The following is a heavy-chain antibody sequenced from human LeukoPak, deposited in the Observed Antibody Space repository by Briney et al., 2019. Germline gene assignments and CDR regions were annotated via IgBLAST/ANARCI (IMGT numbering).Heavy chain of an antibody. V-gene: IGHV3-53*01. CDR2: IYSGGST. J-gene: IGHJ1*01. CDR1: GFTVSSNY. CDR3: ARAATYYDILTGYSTTYFQH. Sequence: GGSLRLSCAASGFTVSSNYMSWVRQAPGKGLEWVSVIYSGGSTYYADSVRGRFTISRDNSKNKLYLQMNSLRAEDTAVYYCARAATYYDILTGYSTTYFQHWGQGTLVTVSS. D-gene: IGHD3-9*01.